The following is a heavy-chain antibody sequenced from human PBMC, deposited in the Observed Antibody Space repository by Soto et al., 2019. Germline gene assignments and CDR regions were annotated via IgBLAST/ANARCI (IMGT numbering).Heavy chain of an antibody. CDR2: INPNSGGT. CDR1: GYTFSGYY. Sequence: ASVKVSCKASGYTFSGYYIHWLRQAPGQGLEWMGWINPNSGGTNYAQKFQGRVTVTRDTPTSTAYMELSRLTSDDTAVYYCARSLAEGYCTITGCYTRPLYAMDVWGQGPKVTFS. D-gene: IGHD2-2*02. CDR3: ARSLAEGYCTITGCYTRPLYAMDV. V-gene: IGHV1-2*02. J-gene: IGHJ6*02.